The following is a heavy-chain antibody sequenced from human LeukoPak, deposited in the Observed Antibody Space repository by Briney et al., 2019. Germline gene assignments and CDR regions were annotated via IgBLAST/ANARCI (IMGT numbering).Heavy chain of an antibody. CDR2: ISAYNGNT. CDR3: ARGVYYDSSGYPQFDY. V-gene: IGHV1-18*01. CDR1: GYTFTSYG. Sequence: ASVKVSCKASGYTFTSYGISWVRQAPGQGLEWMGWISAYNGNTNYAQKLQGRVTMTTDTSTSTAYMELRSLRSDDTAVYYCARGVYYDSSGYPQFDYWGQGTLVTVSS. D-gene: IGHD3-22*01. J-gene: IGHJ4*02.